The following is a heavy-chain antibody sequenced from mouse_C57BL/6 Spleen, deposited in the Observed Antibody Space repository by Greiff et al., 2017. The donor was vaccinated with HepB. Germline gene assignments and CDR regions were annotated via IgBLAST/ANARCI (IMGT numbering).Heavy chain of an antibody. CDR3: ATHYYGSSFYYFDY. CDR2: IHPNSGST. D-gene: IGHD1-1*01. J-gene: IGHJ2*01. V-gene: IGHV1-64*01. CDR1: GYTFTSYW. Sequence: QVQLQQPGAELVKPGASVKLSCKASGYTFTSYWMHWVKQRPGQGLEWIGMIHPNSGSTNYNEKFKSKATLTVDKSSSTAYMQLSSLTSEDSAVYYSATHYYGSSFYYFDYWGQGTTLTVSS.